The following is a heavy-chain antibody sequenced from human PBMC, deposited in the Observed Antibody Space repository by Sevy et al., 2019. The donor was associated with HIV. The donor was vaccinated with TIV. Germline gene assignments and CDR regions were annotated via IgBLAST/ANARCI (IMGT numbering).Heavy chain of an antibody. Sequence: GESLTISCAASGFTFSSYAMSWVRQAPGKGLEWVSAISGSGGSTYYADSVKGRFTISRDNSKNTLYLQMNSLRAEDTAVYYCAKGDNGFGELLLGYWGQGTLVTVSS. D-gene: IGHD3-10*01. J-gene: IGHJ4*02. CDR1: GFTFSSYA. CDR2: ISGSGGST. CDR3: AKGDNGFGELLLGY. V-gene: IGHV3-23*01.